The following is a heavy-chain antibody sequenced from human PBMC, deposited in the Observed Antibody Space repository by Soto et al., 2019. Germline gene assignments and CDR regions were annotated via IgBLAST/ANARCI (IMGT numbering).Heavy chain of an antibody. J-gene: IGHJ4*02. CDR2: ISAYNGNT. V-gene: IGHV1-18*01. Sequence: ASVKVSCKASGYTFTSYGISWVRQAPGQGLEWMGWISAYNGNTNYAQKLQGRVTMTTDTSTSTAYMELRSLRSDDTAVYYCARDRHTYYYDSSGYRFDSWGQGTLVTVSS. D-gene: IGHD3-22*01. CDR3: ARDRHTYYYDSSGYRFDS. CDR1: GYTFTSYG.